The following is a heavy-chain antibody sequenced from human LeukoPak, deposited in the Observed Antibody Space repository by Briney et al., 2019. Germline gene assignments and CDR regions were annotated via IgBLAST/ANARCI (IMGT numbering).Heavy chain of an antibody. CDR1: GYTFSDYY. CDR2: TSPKSGDT. D-gene: IGHD4-11*01. CDR3: ARDNYGTLDY. V-gene: IGHV1-2*02. Sequence: ASVKVSCKVSGYTFSDYYIHWVRQAPGHGLEWMGWTSPKSGDTRYTQRFQGRVTMTRDTSISTVYMELDRLTFDDTAVYYCARDNYGTLDYWGRGTLVTVSS. J-gene: IGHJ4*02.